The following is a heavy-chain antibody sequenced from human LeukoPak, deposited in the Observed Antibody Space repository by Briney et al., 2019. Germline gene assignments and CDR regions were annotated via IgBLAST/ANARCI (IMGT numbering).Heavy chain of an antibody. Sequence: PGRPLRLSCAASGFTFSSYGMHWVRQAPGKGLEWVAVISYDGSNKYYADSVKGRFTISRDNSKNTLYLQMNSLRAEDTAVYYCAKGSAGYGMDVWGKGTTVTVSS. V-gene: IGHV3-30*18. J-gene: IGHJ6*04. CDR2: ISYDGSNK. CDR1: GFTFSSYG. D-gene: IGHD2-15*01. CDR3: AKGSAGYGMDV.